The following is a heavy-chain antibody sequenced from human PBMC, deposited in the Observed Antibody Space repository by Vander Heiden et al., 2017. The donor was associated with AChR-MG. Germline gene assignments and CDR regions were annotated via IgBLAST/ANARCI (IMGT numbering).Heavy chain of an antibody. Sequence: EVQLVQSGAEVKKPGESLKISCKGSGYSFTSYWLGWVRPMPGKGLGCMEMIYPVDSHTRYSPSFQGQVTISADKSISTAYLQWSSLKASDTAMYYCARQGTSKALYYYYGMDVWGQGTTVTVSS. J-gene: IGHJ6*02. CDR1: GYSFTSYW. CDR2: IYPVDSHT. D-gene: IGHD1-7*01. CDR3: ARQGTSKALYYYYGMDV. V-gene: IGHV5-51*01.